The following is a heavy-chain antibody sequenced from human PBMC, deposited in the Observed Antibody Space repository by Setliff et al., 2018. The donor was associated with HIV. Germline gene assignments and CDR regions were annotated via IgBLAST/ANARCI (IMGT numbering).Heavy chain of an antibody. CDR3: AGGPGTTSRAFDP. J-gene: IGHJ5*02. D-gene: IGHD1-26*01. Sequence: SETLSLTCAVYGGSFTDYFWTWIRQPPGKGLEWIGDINHSGSTNYNPSLKSRVTISIDTSKNQFSLKLSSVTAADTAVYYCAGGPGTTSRAFDPWGQGTLVTVSS. V-gene: IGHV4-34*01. CDR2: INHSGST. CDR1: GGSFTDYF.